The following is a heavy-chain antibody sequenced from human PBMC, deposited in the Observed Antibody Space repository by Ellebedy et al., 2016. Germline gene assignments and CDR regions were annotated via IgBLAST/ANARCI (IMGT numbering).Heavy chain of an antibody. CDR3: VRDVSLYSSSPSFDF. CDR2: VFYGGST. J-gene: IGHJ4*02. D-gene: IGHD6-6*01. Sequence: SETLSLXXTVSGGSVDTYYWTWIRQSPGTGLEWIGYVFYGGSTKYNPSLRSRVTISLDTSKNQFSLKVTSVAAADTAVYYCVRDVSLYSSSPSFDFWGQGTLVTVSS. CDR1: GGSVDTYY. V-gene: IGHV4-59*02.